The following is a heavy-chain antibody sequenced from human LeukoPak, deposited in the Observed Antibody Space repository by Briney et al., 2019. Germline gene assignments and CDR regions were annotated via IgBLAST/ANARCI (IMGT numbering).Heavy chain of an antibody. V-gene: IGHV1-2*02. CDR1: GYTFTSYY. Sequence: ASVKVSCKASGYTFTSYYMHWVRQAPGQGLEWMGWINPNSGGTNYAQKFQGRVTMTRDTSISTAYMELSRLRSDDTAVYYCARACLLRYFDWLSYYYYYGMDVWGQGTTVTVSS. D-gene: IGHD3-9*01. CDR3: ARACLLRYFDWLSYYYYYGMDV. CDR2: INPNSGGT. J-gene: IGHJ6*02.